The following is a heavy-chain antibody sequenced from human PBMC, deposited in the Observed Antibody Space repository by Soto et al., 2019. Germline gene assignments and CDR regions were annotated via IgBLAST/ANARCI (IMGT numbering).Heavy chain of an antibody. CDR3: GRDYLQHLVLHGGLGP. D-gene: IGHD3-10*01. V-gene: IGHV1-18*01. CDR2: ISAYNGNK. CDR1: GYTFTSYG. J-gene: IGHJ5*02. Sequence: ASVKVSCKASGYTFTSYGISWVRQAPGQGLEWMGWISAYNGNKNYAQKLSGRVTMTTDTYTTTAYMELKNLRSDHTPVHYCGRDYLQHLVLHGGLGPWRRGTLGTV.